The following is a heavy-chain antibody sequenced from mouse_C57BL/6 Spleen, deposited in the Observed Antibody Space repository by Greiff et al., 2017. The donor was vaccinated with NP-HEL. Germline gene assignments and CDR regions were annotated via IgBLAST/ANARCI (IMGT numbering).Heavy chain of an antibody. V-gene: IGHV1-64*01. D-gene: IGHD2-4*01. CDR3: ASPSYDSSPYAMDY. Sequence: QVQLQQPGAELVKPGASVKLSCKASGYTFTSYWMHWVKQRPGQGLEWIGMIHPNSGSTNYNEKFKSKATLTVDKSSSTAYMQLSSLTSEDSAVYCCASPSYDSSPYAMDYWGQGTSVTVSS. CDR2: IHPNSGST. J-gene: IGHJ4*01. CDR1: GYTFTSYW.